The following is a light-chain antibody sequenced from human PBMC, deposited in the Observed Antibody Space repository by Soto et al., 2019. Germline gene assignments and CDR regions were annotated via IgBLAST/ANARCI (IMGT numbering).Light chain of an antibody. CDR2: DAS. CDR3: EQAGSYPIT. Sequence: DIHMTQSPSSVSASVGDRFTITCRAGQNIWRLLAWYQQKPVKAPELLIYDASSLQSGVPPRFRGSGSGTDFTLTISSLPPEDFETYYCEQAGSYPITFGQGTRLEIK. V-gene: IGKV1-12*01. CDR1: QNIWRL. J-gene: IGKJ5*01.